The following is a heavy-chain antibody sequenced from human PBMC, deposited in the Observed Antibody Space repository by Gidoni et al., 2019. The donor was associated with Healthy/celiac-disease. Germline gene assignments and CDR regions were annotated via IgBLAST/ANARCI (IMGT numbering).Heavy chain of an antibody. Sequence: EVQLVASGGGLVQPGRSLRLSCAASGFTFDDYAMPWSRQAPGKGLEWVSGISWKSGSIGYADSVKGRFTISRDNAKNSLYLQMNSLRAEDTALYYCAKDIGAAAGTLGYYYYYGMDVWGQGTTVTVSS. D-gene: IGHD6-13*01. CDR1: GFTFDDYA. V-gene: IGHV3-9*01. J-gene: IGHJ6*02. CDR3: AKDIGAAAGTLGYYYYYGMDV. CDR2: ISWKSGSI.